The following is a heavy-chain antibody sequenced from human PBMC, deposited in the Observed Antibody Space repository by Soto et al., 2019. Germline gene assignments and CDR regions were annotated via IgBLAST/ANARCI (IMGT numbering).Heavy chain of an antibody. D-gene: IGHD5-12*01. CDR1: GFTFSSYG. V-gene: IGHV3-33*01. Sequence: QVQLVESGGGVVQPGRSLRLSCAASGFTFSSYGMHWVRQAPGKGLEWVAVIWYDGSNKYYADSVKGRFTISRDNSKNTLYLQMNSLRAEDTAVYYCARALDLVDGYNCLDYWGQGTLVTVSS. J-gene: IGHJ4*02. CDR2: IWYDGSNK. CDR3: ARALDLVDGYNCLDY.